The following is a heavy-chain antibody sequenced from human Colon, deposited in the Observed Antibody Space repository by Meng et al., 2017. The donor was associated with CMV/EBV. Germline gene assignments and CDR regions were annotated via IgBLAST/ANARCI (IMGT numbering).Heavy chain of an antibody. CDR3: ATEGPTFRVVNARYFDH. CDR2: INPNSGAT. CDR1: GYRFTSYG. Sequence: ASVKVSCKASGYRFTSYGITWVRQAPGHGLEWMGWINPNSGATNYAQMFQGRVTMTRDKSINTVYMELSSLRSDDTAIYYCATEGPTFRVVNARYFDHWGRGTLVTVSS. D-gene: IGHD3-3*01. J-gene: IGHJ4*02. V-gene: IGHV1-2*02.